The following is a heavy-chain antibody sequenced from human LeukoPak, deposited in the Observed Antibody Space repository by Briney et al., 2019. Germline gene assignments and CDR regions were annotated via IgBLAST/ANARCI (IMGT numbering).Heavy chain of an antibody. J-gene: IGHJ4*02. CDR2: IYYSGST. CDR3: ARDHRIAVAPFDY. D-gene: IGHD6-19*01. CDR1: GGSISSSSYY. V-gene: IGHV4-39*07. Sequence: SETLSLTCTVSGGSISSSSYYWGWIRQPPGKGLEWIGSIYYSGSTYYNPSLKCRVTISVDTSKNQFSLKLSSVTAADTAVYYCARDHRIAVAPFDYWGQGTLVTVSS.